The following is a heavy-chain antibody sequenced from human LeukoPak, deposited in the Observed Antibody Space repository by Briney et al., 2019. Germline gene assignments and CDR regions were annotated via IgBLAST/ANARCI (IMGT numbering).Heavy chain of an antibody. CDR2: IYYSGST. Sequence: SSETLSLTCTVSGGSISSSSYYWGWIRQPPGKGLGWIGSIYYSGSTYYNPSLKSRVTISVDTSRNQFSLRLSSVTAADTAVYYCARQLRGGGSYKVRYYGMDVWGQGTTVTVSS. J-gene: IGHJ6*02. V-gene: IGHV4-39*01. CDR1: GGSISSSSYY. D-gene: IGHD1-26*01. CDR3: ARQLRGGGSYKVRYYGMDV.